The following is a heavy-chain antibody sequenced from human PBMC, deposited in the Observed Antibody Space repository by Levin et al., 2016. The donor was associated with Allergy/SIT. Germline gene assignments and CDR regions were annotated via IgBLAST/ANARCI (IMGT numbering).Heavy chain of an antibody. CDR1: GFILSSYS. Sequence: LSLTCAASGFILSSYSMNWVRQAPGKGLEWVSSISSSSNYIYYADSVKGRFTISRDNAKNSLYLQMNSLRAEDTAVYYCAREKPWTTVTTSGKCYAFDIWGQGTMVTVSS. CDR2: ISSSSNYI. V-gene: IGHV3-21*01. J-gene: IGHJ3*02. D-gene: IGHD4-17*01. CDR3: AREKPWTTVTTSGKCYAFDI.